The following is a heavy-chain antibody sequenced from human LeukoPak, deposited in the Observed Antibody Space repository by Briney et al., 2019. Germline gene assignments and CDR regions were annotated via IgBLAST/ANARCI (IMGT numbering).Heavy chain of an antibody. V-gene: IGHV3-33*06. CDR3: AKDHGGDCFAEYFQH. CDR1: GFTFSSYG. D-gene: IGHD2-21*02. J-gene: IGHJ1*01. Sequence: GRSLRLSCAASGFTFSSYGMYWVRQAPGKGLEWVALIWYDGNNKYYADSVKGRFTISRDNSKNTLYLQMNSLRAEDTAVYYCAKDHGGDCFAEYFQHWGQGTLVTVSS. CDR2: IWYDGNNK.